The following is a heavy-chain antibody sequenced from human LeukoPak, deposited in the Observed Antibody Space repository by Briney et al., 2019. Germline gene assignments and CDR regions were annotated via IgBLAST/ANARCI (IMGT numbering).Heavy chain of an antibody. D-gene: IGHD4-23*01. CDR1: GFTFDDYA. J-gene: IGHJ4*02. CDR3: AKDTVTPGAFDY. Sequence: GGSLRLSCAASGFTFDDYAMHWVRQAPGKGLEWVSGISWNSGSIGYADAVKGRFTISRDNAKNSLYLQMNSLRAEDTAVYYCAKDTVTPGAFDYWGQGTLVTVSS. CDR2: ISWNSGSI. V-gene: IGHV3-9*01.